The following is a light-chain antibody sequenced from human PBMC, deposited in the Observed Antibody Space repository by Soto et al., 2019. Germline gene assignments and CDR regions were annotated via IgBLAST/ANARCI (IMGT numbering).Light chain of an antibody. CDR1: RTVSNR. V-gene: IGKV3-15*01. J-gene: IGKJ4*01. Sequence: DILTPPSPATLSVSPWERVTLSCGASRTVSNRLALYQHKPGQAPRLLISGASTGATGTPPRFRGSGSGTEFTLTVDTLQSEEIAIYYCQQYYHWPVTFGGGTKVDIK. CDR2: GAS. CDR3: QQYYHWPVT.